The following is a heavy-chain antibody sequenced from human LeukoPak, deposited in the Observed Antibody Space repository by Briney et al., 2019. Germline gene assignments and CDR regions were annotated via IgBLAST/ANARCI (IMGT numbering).Heavy chain of an antibody. CDR2: IIPIFGTA. J-gene: IGHJ4*02. CDR1: GYIFTNHG. D-gene: IGHD5-18*01. Sequence: GASVKVSCKASGYIFTNHGISWVRQAPGQGLEWMGGIIPIFGTANYAQKFQGRVTITTDESTSTAYMELSSLRSEDTAVYYCARGRGYSYGPDVYWGQGTLVTVSS. CDR3: ARGRGYSYGPDVY. V-gene: IGHV1-69*05.